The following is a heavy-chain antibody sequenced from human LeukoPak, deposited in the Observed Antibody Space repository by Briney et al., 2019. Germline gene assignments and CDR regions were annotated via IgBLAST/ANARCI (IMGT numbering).Heavy chain of an antibody. V-gene: IGHV5-51*01. CDR3: ARPVSSGPVDY. J-gene: IGHJ4*02. D-gene: IGHD6-19*01. CDR1: GYRFSGYW. Sequence: GESLKISCKGSGYRFSGYWIGWVRRMPGKGLEWMGIIYPGDSDTRYSPSFQGQVTISVDKSISTAYLQWSSLKASDTAMYYCARPVSSGPVDYWGQGTLVAVSS. CDR2: IYPGDSDT.